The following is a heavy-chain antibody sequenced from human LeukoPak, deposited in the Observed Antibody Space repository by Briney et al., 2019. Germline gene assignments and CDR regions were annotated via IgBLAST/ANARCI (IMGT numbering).Heavy chain of an antibody. D-gene: IGHD3-10*01. V-gene: IGHV1-69*13. CDR2: IIPIFGTA. CDR1: GGTFSSYA. Sequence: ASVKVSCKASGGTFSSYAISWVRQAPGQGLEWMGGIIPIFGTANYAQKFQGRVTITADESTSTAYTELSSLRSEDTAVYYCARVQPPTYYYGSGCSEGAFDIWGQGTMVTVSS. J-gene: IGHJ3*02. CDR3: ARVQPPTYYYGSGCSEGAFDI.